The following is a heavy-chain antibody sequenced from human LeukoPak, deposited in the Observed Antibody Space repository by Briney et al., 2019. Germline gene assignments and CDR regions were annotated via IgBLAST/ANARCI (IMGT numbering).Heavy chain of an antibody. CDR3: AKEGNVYDYGGFDY. CDR2: ISSSGSTI. Sequence: GGSLRLSCAASGFTFSSYEMNWVRQAPGQGQEWVSYISSSGSTIYYADSVKGRLTISRDNAKNSLYLQMNSLRAEDTAVYYCAKEGNVYDYGGFDYWGQGTLVTVSS. V-gene: IGHV3-48*03. D-gene: IGHD5/OR15-5a*01. J-gene: IGHJ4*02. CDR1: GFTFSSYE.